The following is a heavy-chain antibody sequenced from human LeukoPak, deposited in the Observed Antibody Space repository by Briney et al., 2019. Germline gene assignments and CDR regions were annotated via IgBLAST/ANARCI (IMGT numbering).Heavy chain of an antibody. CDR3: ARELISSRAAFDT. D-gene: IGHD3-10*01. J-gene: IGHJ3*02. V-gene: IGHV4-34*01. CDR2: VGHSGTT. CDR1: GGSLNDYF. Sequence: SETLSLTCAVYGGSLNDYFWSWIRQPPGQGLEWIGEVGHSGTTNYNPSLKSRVTISVDTSKNQFSLKLNSVTAADTAVYFCARELISSRAAFDTWGQGTVVTVSS.